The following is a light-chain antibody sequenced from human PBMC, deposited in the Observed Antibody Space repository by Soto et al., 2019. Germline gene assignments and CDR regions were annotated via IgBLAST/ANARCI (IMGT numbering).Light chain of an antibody. V-gene: IGLV1-40*01. Sequence: QSVLTQPPSVSGSPGQRVTISCTGSSSNIGAGYDVYWYQQLPGTAPKLLIYGNINRPSGVSDRFSGSKSGTSASLAITGLQAEDEADYYCQSYASSLSVVFGGGTKVTVL. CDR2: GNI. J-gene: IGLJ2*01. CDR1: SSNIGAGYD. CDR3: QSYASSLSVV.